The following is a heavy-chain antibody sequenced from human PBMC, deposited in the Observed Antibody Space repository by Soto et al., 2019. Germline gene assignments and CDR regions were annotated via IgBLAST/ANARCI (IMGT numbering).Heavy chain of an antibody. CDR1: GFSFSTYG. CDR2: YGGSGGST. D-gene: IGHD3-16*01. Sequence: DVQLLESGGGLAQRGGSLRLSCAASGFSFSTYGMTWVRQAPGKGLEWVSYGGSGGSTYYADSVKGRFTISRDNSKNTLYLQLNGLRAEATAVYYCVKFRGRAYHYYYMDVWGNGTTVTVSS. V-gene: IGHV3-23*01. J-gene: IGHJ6*03. CDR3: VKFRGRAYHYYYMDV.